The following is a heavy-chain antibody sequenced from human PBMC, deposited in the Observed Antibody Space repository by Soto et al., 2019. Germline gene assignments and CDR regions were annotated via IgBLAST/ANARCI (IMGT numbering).Heavy chain of an antibody. Sequence: PGGSLRLSCAASGFTFSSYSMNWVRQAPGKGLEWVSSISSSSSYIYYADSVKGRFTISRDNAKNSLYLQMNSLRAEDTAVYYCAREGVAVAFLAFDIWGQGTMVTVSS. J-gene: IGHJ3*02. CDR1: GFTFSSYS. CDR3: AREGVAVAFLAFDI. D-gene: IGHD6-19*01. V-gene: IGHV3-21*01. CDR2: ISSSSSYI.